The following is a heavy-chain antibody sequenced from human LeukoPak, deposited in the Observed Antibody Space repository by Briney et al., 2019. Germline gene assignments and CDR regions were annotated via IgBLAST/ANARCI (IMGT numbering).Heavy chain of an antibody. V-gene: IGHV3-23*01. CDR1: GFTFNTYA. J-gene: IGHJ6*03. CDR3: ARYTYYYGSGSYYNQQNYYYYMDV. CDR2: ITNIGGVT. D-gene: IGHD3-10*01. Sequence: GGSLRLSCAASGFTFNTYAMSWVRQAPGKGLQWVSAITNIGGVTYYADSVKGRFTIFRDNSKNTLYLQMNSLRAEDTAVYYCARYTYYYGSGSYYNQQNYYYYMDVWGKGTTVTISS.